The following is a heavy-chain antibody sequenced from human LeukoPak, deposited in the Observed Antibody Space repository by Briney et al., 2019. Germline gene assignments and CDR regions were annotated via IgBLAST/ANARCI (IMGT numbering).Heavy chain of an antibody. V-gene: IGHV4-30-4*01. CDR3: ARDCSGGSRYGAFDI. CDR2: IYDSGST. CDR1: GASIRSGDYY. J-gene: IGHJ3*02. D-gene: IGHD2-15*01. Sequence: SETLSLTCTVSGASIRSGDYYWSWIRQPPGKGLEWIGYIYDSGSTYYNPSLKSRITISVDTSENRFSLKLSSVTATDTAVYYCARDCSGGSRYGAFDIWGQGTMVTVSS.